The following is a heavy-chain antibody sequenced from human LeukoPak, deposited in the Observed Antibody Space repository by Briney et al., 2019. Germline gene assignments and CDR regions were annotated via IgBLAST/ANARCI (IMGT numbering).Heavy chain of an antibody. J-gene: IGHJ4*02. CDR2: VSYDGSNE. V-gene: IGHV3-30*04. D-gene: IGHD3-10*01. CDR1: GFTFFMYT. Sequence: KPGGSLRLSCEVSGFTFFMYTMHWVRRAPGKGLEWVSLVSYDGSNEYYVDSVTGRFTISRDNSKNTLYLQMNSLRPEDTAVYYCARPYGSASYNIDYWGQGTLVTVSS. CDR3: ARPYGSASYNIDY.